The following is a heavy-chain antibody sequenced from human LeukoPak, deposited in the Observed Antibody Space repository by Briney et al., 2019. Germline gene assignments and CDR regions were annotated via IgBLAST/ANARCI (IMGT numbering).Heavy chain of an antibody. Sequence: PSETLSLTCTVSGGSISSSSYYWGWIRQPPGKGLEWIGRIYTSGSTNYNPSLKSRVNMSVDTSKNQFSLKLSSVTAADTAVYYCARGGGYASPIGYWGQGALVTVSS. CDR3: ARGGGYASPIGY. CDR2: IYTSGST. J-gene: IGHJ4*02. CDR1: GGSISSSSYY. V-gene: IGHV4-39*07. D-gene: IGHD5-12*01.